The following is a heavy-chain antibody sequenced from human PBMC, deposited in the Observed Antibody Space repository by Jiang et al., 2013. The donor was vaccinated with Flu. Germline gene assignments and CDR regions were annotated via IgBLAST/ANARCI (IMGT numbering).Heavy chain of an antibody. V-gene: IGHV4-34*01. CDR1: GGSFSGYY. CDR3: ARGSLVEDIVVVPAAISGGMDV. D-gene: IGHD2-2*02. CDR2: INHSGST. Sequence: LLKPSETLSLTCAVYGGSFSGYYWSWIRQPPGKGLEWIGEINHSGSTNYNPSLKSRVTISVDTSKNQFSLKLSSVTAADTAVYYCARGSLVEDIVVVPAAISGGMDVWGQGTTVTVSS. J-gene: IGHJ6*02.